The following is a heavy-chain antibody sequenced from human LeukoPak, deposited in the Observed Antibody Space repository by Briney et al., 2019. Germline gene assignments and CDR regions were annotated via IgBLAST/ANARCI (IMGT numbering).Heavy chain of an antibody. CDR1: GFTFDDYA. CDR3: VRVKSVAAAGGNGIFDY. Sequence: PGGSLRLSCAASGFTFDDYAMYWVRQAPGKGLEWVSLISGDGDNTYYADSVKGRFTISRDNAKDSLFLQINSLRAEDTAVYYCVRVKSVAAAGGNGIFDYWGQGTLVTVSS. CDR2: ISGDGDNT. D-gene: IGHD6-13*01. J-gene: IGHJ4*02. V-gene: IGHV3-43*02.